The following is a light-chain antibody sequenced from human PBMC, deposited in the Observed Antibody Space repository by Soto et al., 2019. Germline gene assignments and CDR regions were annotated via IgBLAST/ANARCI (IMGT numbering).Light chain of an antibody. J-gene: IGKJ4*01. CDR1: QSLLHSNGYNY. CDR3: MQALQTPLT. CDR2: LGS. Sequence: DIVMTQSPLSLPATPGEPASISCRSSQSLLHSNGYNYLDWYLQKPGQSPQLLIYLGSNRASGVPDRFSGSGSGTEFTLKISRVEAEDVGVYYCMQALQTPLTFGGGTKVEIK. V-gene: IGKV2-28*01.